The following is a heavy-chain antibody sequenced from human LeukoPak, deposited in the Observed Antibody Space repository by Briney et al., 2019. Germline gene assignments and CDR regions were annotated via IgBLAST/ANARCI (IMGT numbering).Heavy chain of an antibody. J-gene: IGHJ5*02. V-gene: IGHV3-23*01. Sequence: HPGGSLRLSCAASGFTFSSYAMSWVRQAPGKGLEWVSAISGSGGSTYYADSVKGRFTISRDNSKNTLYLQMNSLRAEDTAVYYCAKDPHPAGDSALGWFDPWGQGTLVTVSS. CDR2: ISGSGGST. CDR3: AKDPHPAGDSALGWFDP. CDR1: GFTFSSYA. D-gene: IGHD2-21*02.